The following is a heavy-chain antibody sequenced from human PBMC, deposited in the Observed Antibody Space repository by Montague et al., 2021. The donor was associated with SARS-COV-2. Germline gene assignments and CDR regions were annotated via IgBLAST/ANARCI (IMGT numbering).Heavy chain of an antibody. CDR2: IYYSGNT. V-gene: IGHV4-39*07. CDR1: GGSISSRSYY. J-gene: IGHJ3*02. Sequence: SETLSLTCTISGGSISSRSYYWGWIRQPPGKGLEWIGGIYYSGNTYYNPSLKSRVTISVDSYKNQFSLKLTSVPAADPALYFCAREGAVVGARRTFDIWGQGTMVTVSS. D-gene: IGHD1-26*01. CDR3: AREGAVVGARRTFDI.